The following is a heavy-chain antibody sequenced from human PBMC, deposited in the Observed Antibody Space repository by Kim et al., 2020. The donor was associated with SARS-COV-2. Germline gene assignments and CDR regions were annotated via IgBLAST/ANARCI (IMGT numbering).Heavy chain of an antibody. V-gene: IGHV3-7*03. D-gene: IGHD2-2*01. CDR2: IKQDGSEK. CDR3: ARDPTDYCSSTSCYYYYYYGMDV. CDR1: GFTFSSYW. Sequence: GGSLRLSCAASGFTFSSYWMSWVRQAPGKGLEWVANIKQDGSEKYYVDSVKGRFTISRDNAKNSLYLQMNSLRAEDTAVYYCARDPTDYCSSTSCYYYYYYGMDVWGQGTTVTVSS. J-gene: IGHJ6*02.